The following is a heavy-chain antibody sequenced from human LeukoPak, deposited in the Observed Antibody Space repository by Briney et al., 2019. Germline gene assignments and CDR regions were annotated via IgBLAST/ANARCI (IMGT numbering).Heavy chain of an antibody. Sequence: ASVEVSCKASGYTFTGYYMHWVRQAPGQGLEWMGWINPNSGGTNYAQKFQGRVTMTRDTSISTAYMELSRLRSDDTAVYYCAMAYGSGSYYFDYWGQGTLVTVSS. CDR1: GYTFTGYY. D-gene: IGHD3-10*01. J-gene: IGHJ4*02. V-gene: IGHV1-2*02. CDR2: INPNSGGT. CDR3: AMAYGSGSYYFDY.